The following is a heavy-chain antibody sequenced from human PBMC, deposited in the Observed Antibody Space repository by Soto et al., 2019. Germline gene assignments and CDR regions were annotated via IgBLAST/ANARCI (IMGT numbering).Heavy chain of an antibody. CDR3: AGAGYFSGGSCSSAPLGY. Sequence: SETLSLTCTVSGGSISSGGYYWSWIRQHPGKGLEWIGYIYYSGSTYYNPSLKSRVTISVDTSKNQFSLKLSSVTAADTAVYYWAGAGYFSGGSCSSAPLGYWGQGTLVTVSS. CDR1: GGSISSGGYY. CDR2: IYYSGST. V-gene: IGHV4-31*03. J-gene: IGHJ4*02. D-gene: IGHD2-15*01.